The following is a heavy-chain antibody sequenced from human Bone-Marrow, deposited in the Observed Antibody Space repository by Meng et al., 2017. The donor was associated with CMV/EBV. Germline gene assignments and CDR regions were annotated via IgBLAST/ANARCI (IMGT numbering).Heavy chain of an antibody. V-gene: IGHV4-39*01. CDR1: GGSISSSSYY. J-gene: IGHJ5*02. Sequence: LRLSCTVSGGSISSSSYYWGWIRQPPGKGLEWIGSIYYSGSTYYNPSLKSRVTISVDTSKNQFSLKLGSVTAADTAVYYCARLIVVVPARGWFDPWGQGTLVTVSS. CDR2: IYYSGST. D-gene: IGHD2-2*01. CDR3: ARLIVVVPARGWFDP.